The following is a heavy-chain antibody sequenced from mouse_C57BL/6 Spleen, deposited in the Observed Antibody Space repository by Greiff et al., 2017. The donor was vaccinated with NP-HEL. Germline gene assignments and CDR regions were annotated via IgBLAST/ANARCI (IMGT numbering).Heavy chain of an antibody. Sequence: EVQRVESGGGLVKPGGSLKLSCAASGFTFSSYTMSWVRQTPEKRLEWVATISGGGGNTYYPDSVKGRFTISRDNAKNTLYLQMSSLRSEDTAVYYCARHRDYYGQFAYWGQGTLVTVSA. V-gene: IGHV5-9*04. CDR3: ARHRDYYGQFAY. J-gene: IGHJ3*01. D-gene: IGHD1-2*01. CDR1: GFTFSSYT. CDR2: ISGGGGNT.